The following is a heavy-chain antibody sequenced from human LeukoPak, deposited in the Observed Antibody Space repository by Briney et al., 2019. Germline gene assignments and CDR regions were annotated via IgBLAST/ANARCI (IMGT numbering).Heavy chain of an antibody. CDR3: ARRRRIYGDYFVRAFDI. CDR2: INHSGST. D-gene: IGHD4-17*01. V-gene: IGHV4-34*01. J-gene: IGHJ3*02. Sequence: ASETLSLTCAVYGGSFSGYYWSWIRQPPGKGLEWIGEINHSGSTNYNPSLKSRVTISVDTSKNQFSLKLSSVTAADTAVYYCARRRRIYGDYFVRAFDIWGQGTMVTVSS. CDR1: GGSFSGYY.